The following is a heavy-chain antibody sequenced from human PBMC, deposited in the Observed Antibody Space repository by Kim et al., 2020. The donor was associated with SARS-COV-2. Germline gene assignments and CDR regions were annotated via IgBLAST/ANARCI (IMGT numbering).Heavy chain of an antibody. V-gene: IGHV1-46*01. D-gene: IGHD1-1*01. Sequence: STIYAQKFQGRVTMTRDLSTNTVYMELSGLRSEDTALYYCAREDNSIDYWGQGTLVTVSS. CDR3: AREDNSIDY. CDR2: ST. J-gene: IGHJ4*02.